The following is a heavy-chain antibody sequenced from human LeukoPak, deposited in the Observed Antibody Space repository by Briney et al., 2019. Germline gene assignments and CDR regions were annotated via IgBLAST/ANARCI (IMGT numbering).Heavy chain of an antibody. CDR2: IYYSGTT. J-gene: IGHJ4*02. Sequence: SQSLSLTCTVSGGSISSGDYYWSWIRQPPGKGLEWIGYIYYSGTTYYNPSLKSRVTISVDTSKNQFSLKLTSVTAADTAVYFCARGPYGSGSYYWGQGTLVTVSS. D-gene: IGHD3-10*01. CDR3: ARGPYGSGSYY. V-gene: IGHV4-30-4*01. CDR1: GGSISSGDYY.